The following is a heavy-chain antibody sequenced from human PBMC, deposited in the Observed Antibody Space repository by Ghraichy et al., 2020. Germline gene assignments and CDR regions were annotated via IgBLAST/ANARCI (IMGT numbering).Heavy chain of an antibody. CDR2: IKQDGSEK. CDR1: GFTFSTYW. D-gene: IGHD3-16*01. V-gene: IGHV3-7*01. J-gene: IGHJ3*01. CDR3: ARGGEWGGVFNL. Sequence: GESLNISCAASGFTFSTYWMSWVRQAPGKGLEWVANIKQDGSEKYYVDSVKGRFTISRDNAKNSLYLQMNSLRAEDTAVYYCARGGEWGGVFNLWGQGTMVTVSS.